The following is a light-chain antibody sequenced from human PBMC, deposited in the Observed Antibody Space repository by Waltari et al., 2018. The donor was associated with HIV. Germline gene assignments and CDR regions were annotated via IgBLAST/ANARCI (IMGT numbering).Light chain of an antibody. Sequence: QSVLTQPPSASGTPGQRVTISCSVVNSHIGRNYVSLSQQLPGMAPKLLIFRNDQRPSGVPDRFSGSKSGTSAYLAISGLRSEDEADYYCAAWDDRVRGPVLFGGGTRVTVL. CDR1: NSHIGRNY. J-gene: IGLJ2*01. CDR3: AAWDDRVRGPVL. CDR2: RND. V-gene: IGLV1-47*01.